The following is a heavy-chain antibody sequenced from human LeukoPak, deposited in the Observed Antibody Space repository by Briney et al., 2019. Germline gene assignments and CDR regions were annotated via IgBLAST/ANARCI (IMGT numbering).Heavy chain of an antibody. D-gene: IGHD7-27*01. CDR2: ISPNSGGT. CDR1: GYTFTAYY. CDR3: AIQPWGSGNNWYFDL. Sequence: ASVTVSCKASGYTFTAYYIHWVRQAPGQGLEWMGWISPNSGGTDYAQKFKGRVTMTRDTSISTTYVELSSLTSDDTAVYYCAIQPWGSGNNWYFDLWGSGTLVTV. J-gene: IGHJ2*01. V-gene: IGHV1-2*02.